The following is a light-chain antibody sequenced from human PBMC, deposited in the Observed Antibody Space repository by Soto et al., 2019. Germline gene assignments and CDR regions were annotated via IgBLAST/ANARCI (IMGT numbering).Light chain of an antibody. Sequence: QSVLTQPPSVSGAPGQRVTISCTGSSSNIGAGYDVHWYQKLPGTAPRLPIYGNSNRPSGVPDRFSGSKSGTSASLAITGLQAEDEADYYCQSYDSSLSVVFGGGTKLTVL. CDR3: QSYDSSLSVV. J-gene: IGLJ2*01. V-gene: IGLV1-40*01. CDR2: GNS. CDR1: SSNIGAGYD.